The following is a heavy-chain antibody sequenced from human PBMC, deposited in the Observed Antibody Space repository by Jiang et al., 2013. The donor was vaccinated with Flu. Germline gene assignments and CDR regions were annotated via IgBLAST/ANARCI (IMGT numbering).Heavy chain of an antibody. V-gene: IGHV3-7*01. D-gene: IGHD6-13*01. Sequence: LVQPGGSLRLSCAASGFTYSSYWMSWVRQAPGKGLEWVANIKTDGSQKYYLDSVKGRFTISRDNAKNSLYLQMNSLRAEDTAVYYCARIGYSSSCFDYWGQGTLVTASS. CDR3: ARIGYSSSCFDY. CDR1: GFTYSSYW. J-gene: IGHJ4*02. CDR2: IKTDGSQK.